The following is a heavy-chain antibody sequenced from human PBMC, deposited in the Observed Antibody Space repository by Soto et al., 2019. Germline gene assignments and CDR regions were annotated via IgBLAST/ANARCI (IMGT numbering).Heavy chain of an antibody. CDR2: MYNSGST. V-gene: IGHV4-59*08. CDR1: GGSISSYY. D-gene: IGHD3-10*01. CDR3: ASMGYHYGSGSYPLDY. J-gene: IGHJ4*02. Sequence: QVQLQESGPGLVKPSETLSLTCTVSGGSISSYYWTWIRQPPGKGLEWIGFMYNSGSTHYNPSLKRRVTISRDTSKNQCSLNLRSVTAADTAVYYCASMGYHYGSGSYPLDYWGQGTLVTVSS.